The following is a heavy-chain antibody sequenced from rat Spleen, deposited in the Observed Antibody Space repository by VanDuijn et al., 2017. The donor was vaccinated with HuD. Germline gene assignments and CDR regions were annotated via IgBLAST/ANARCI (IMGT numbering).Heavy chain of an antibody. CDR1: GFSLTTYN. Sequence: QVQLKESGPGLVQPSQTLSLTCTVSGFSLTTYNVHWIRQPTGKGLEWMGMIWTGGDTDYNSALRSRLSISRDTAKSQVFLRMDSLQNEDTAIYFCVRERVPGFAFYFDYWGQGVMITVSS. J-gene: IGHJ2*01. CDR2: IWTGGDT. D-gene: IGHD1-4*01. V-gene: IGHV2-30*01. CDR3: VRERVPGFAFYFDY.